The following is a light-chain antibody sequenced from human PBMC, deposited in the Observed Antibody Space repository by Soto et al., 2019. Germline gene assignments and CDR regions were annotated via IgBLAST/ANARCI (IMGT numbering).Light chain of an antibody. J-gene: IGKJ1*01. CDR1: QSVSSN. CDR3: QQYNKWPPWT. CDR2: SVS. V-gene: IGKV3-15*01. Sequence: EIVMTQSPATLSVSPGERATLSCRASQSVSSNVAWYQQKPGQAPTLLIYSVSTRATGIPARFSGSGSGTEFTLTINSLQSEDFAIYYCQQYNKWPPWTFGQGTKVDIK.